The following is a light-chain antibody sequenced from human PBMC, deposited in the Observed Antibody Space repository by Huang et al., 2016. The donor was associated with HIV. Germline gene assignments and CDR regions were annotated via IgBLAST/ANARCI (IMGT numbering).Light chain of an antibody. CDR1: QSVHSY. Sequence: EIVLTQSPATLSLSPGERATLSCTASQSVHSYLAWYQQKPGRAPTLLIYDASNRATGIPARFSGSGSGTDFTLTISNLQSEDFAVYYCQQRSAWPLTFGGGTKVEI. V-gene: IGKV3-11*01. J-gene: IGKJ4*01. CDR3: QQRSAWPLT. CDR2: DAS.